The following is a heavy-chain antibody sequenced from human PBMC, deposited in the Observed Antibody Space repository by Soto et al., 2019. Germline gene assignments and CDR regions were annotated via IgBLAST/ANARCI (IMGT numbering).Heavy chain of an antibody. V-gene: IGHV4-59*08. D-gene: IGHD2-15*01. J-gene: IGHJ5*02. CDR2: IYYSGST. CDR3: ARPLRYCSGGSCWNWFDP. Sequence: QVQLQESGPGLVKPSETLSLTCTVSGGSISSYYWSWIRQPPGKGLEWIGYIYYSGSTNYNPSLKSRVTISVDTSKNQFSLKRSSVTAADTAVYYCARPLRYCSGGSCWNWFDPWGQGTLVTVSS. CDR1: GGSISSYY.